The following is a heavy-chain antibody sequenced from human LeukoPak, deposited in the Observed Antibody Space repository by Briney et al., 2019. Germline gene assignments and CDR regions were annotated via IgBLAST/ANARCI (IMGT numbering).Heavy chain of an antibody. J-gene: IGHJ4*02. CDR2: IIPIFGTA. CDR1: GGTFSSYA. D-gene: IGHD3-3*01. CDR3: ARDRAQLRFLEWLWGPPDY. Sequence: ASVKVSCKASGGTFSSYAISWVRQAPGQGLEWMGGIIPIFGTANYAQKFQGRVTITADESTSTAYMELSSLRSEDTAVYYCARDRAQLRFLEWLWGPPDYWGQGTLVTVSS. V-gene: IGHV1-69*13.